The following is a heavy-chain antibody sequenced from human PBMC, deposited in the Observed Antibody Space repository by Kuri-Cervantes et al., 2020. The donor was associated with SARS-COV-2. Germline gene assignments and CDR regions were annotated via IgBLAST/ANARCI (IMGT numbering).Heavy chain of an antibody. J-gene: IGHJ6*02. V-gene: IGHV3-23*01. CDR1: GFTFSSYA. CDR2: ISGGGFT. CDR3: AGGVGEGNYYYYYGMDV. D-gene: IGHD3-10*01. Sequence: GESLKISCAASGFTFSSYAMSWVRQAPGKGLEWVSGISGGGFTYYADSVKGRFTISRDNSKNTLYLQMNSLRAEDTAVYYCAGGVGEGNYYYYYGMDVWGQGTTVTVSS.